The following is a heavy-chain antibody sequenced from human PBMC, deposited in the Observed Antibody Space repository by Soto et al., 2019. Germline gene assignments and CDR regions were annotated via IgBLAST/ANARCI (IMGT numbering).Heavy chain of an antibody. Sequence: QVQLQESGPGLVKPSETLSLTCTVSGGSISSYYWSWIRQPPGKGLEWIGYIYYSGSTNYNPSLKSPVTLSVDTSKNQFSLKLSSVTAADPAVYYCARYNWYFDLWGRGTLVTVSS. J-gene: IGHJ2*01. V-gene: IGHV4-59*08. CDR1: GGSISSYY. CDR3: ARYNWYFDL. CDR2: IYYSGST.